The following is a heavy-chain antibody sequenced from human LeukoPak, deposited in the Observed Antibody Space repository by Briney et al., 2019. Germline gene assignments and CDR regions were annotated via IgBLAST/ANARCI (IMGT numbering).Heavy chain of an antibody. CDR1: GGSISSGGYY. D-gene: IGHD3-10*01. CDR2: IYHSGST. J-gene: IGHJ3*02. Sequence: PSQTLSLTCTVSGGSISSGGYYWSWIRQPPGKGLEWIGYIYHSGSTYYNPSLKSRVTISVDTSKNQFSLKLSSVTAADTAVYYCARGSWLRYGSGKSAFDIWGQGTMVTVSS. V-gene: IGHV4-30-2*01. CDR3: ARGSWLRYGSGKSAFDI.